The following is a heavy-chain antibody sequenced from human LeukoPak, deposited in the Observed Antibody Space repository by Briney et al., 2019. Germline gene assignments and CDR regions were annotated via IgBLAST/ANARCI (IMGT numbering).Heavy chain of an antibody. D-gene: IGHD3-22*01. CDR1: GGSISIYY. Sequence: SETLSLTCTVSGGSISIYYWSWIRQPPGKGLEWIGYIYYSGSTNYNPSLKSRVTISVDTSKNQFSLKLSSVTAADTAVYYCARGRSRGHYYDSSGYRTLIDYWGQGTLVTVSS. J-gene: IGHJ4*02. CDR3: ARGRSRGHYYDSSGYRTLIDY. V-gene: IGHV4-59*12. CDR2: IYYSGST.